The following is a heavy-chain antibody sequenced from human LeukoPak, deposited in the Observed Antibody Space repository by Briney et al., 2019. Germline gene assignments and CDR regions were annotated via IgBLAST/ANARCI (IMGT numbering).Heavy chain of an antibody. V-gene: IGHV3-23*01. Sequence: GGSLRLSCAVSGITLNNYGMTWVRQAPGKGLEWVAGISDRGGSTKYADSVKGRFTISGDNPKNTLYLQMNSLRAEDTAVYFCAKRGVVIRVILVGFHKEAYYFESWGQGALVTVSS. CDR1: GITLNNYG. J-gene: IGHJ4*02. CDR2: ISDRGGST. D-gene: IGHD3/OR15-3a*01. CDR3: AKRGVVIRVILVGFHKEAYYFES.